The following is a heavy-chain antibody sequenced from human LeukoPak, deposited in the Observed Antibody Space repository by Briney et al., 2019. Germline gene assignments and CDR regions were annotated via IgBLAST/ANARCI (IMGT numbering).Heavy chain of an antibody. Sequence: PGGSLRLSCAASGFTFSSYWMHWVRQAPGKGLVWVSRINTDGSSTSYADSVKGRFTISRDNAKNTLYLQMNSLRAEDTAVYYCASIVVVPAAMPQTPDDYWGQGTLVTVSS. V-gene: IGHV3-74*01. J-gene: IGHJ4*02. D-gene: IGHD2-2*01. CDR1: GFTFSSYW. CDR3: ASIVVVPAAMPQTPDDY. CDR2: INTDGSST.